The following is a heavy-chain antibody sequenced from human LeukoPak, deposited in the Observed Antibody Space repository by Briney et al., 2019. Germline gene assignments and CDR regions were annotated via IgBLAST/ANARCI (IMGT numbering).Heavy chain of an antibody. CDR2: IRYDGSNK. D-gene: IGHD4-11*01. CDR3: ARQTTVTPDAWDGFDY. CDR1: GFTFSSYG. Sequence: GGSLRLSCAASGFTFSSYGMHWVRQAPGKGLEWVAFIRYDGSNKYYADSVKGRFTISRDNAKNSLYLQMNSLRAEDTAVYYCARQTTVTPDAWDGFDYWGQGTQVTVSS. J-gene: IGHJ4*02. V-gene: IGHV3-30*02.